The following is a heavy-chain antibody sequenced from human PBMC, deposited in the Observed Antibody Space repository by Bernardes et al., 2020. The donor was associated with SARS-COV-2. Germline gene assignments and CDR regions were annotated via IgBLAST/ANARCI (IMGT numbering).Heavy chain of an antibody. J-gene: IGHJ3*02. D-gene: IGHD3-22*01. CDR2: IGYDRSNK. Sequence: GGSLRLSCAASGFTFSSYGMHWVRQAPGKGLEWVVVIGYDRSNKYYADSVKGRFTIPRDKSKNTLYLQMNSLRAEDTAVYHCARSQFYYDSSGYLTQDAFDIWGQGTMVTVSS. V-gene: IGHV3-33*01. CDR1: GFTFSSYG. CDR3: ARSQFYYDSSGYLTQDAFDI.